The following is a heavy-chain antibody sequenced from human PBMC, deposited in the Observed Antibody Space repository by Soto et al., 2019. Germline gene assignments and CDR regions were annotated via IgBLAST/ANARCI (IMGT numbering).Heavy chain of an antibody. J-gene: IGHJ4*02. CDR2: IDSDGSSI. CDR1: GFTFSSYW. CDR3: VKDMSGTPNDY. D-gene: IGHD1-26*01. Sequence: PGGSLRLSCAASGFTFSSYWMHWVRQVPGKGLVWVSHIDSDGSSITYADSVKGRFTISRDNAKNTLYLQMSSLRAEDTAVYYCVKDMSGTPNDYWGQGTLVTVSS. V-gene: IGHV3-74*01.